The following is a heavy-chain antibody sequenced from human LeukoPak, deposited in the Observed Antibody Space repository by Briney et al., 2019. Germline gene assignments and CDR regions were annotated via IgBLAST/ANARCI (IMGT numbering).Heavy chain of an antibody. CDR2: ISWNSGNI. Sequence: GGSLRLSCAASGFTFDDYAMHWVRQAPGKGLEWVSGISWNSGNIDYADSVKGRFTISRDNAKNSLYLQMNSLRAEDMALYYCAKASGSYYYCYIDVWGKGTTVTVSS. CDR3: AKASGSYYYCYIDV. J-gene: IGHJ6*03. D-gene: IGHD3-10*01. CDR1: GFTFDDYA. V-gene: IGHV3-9*03.